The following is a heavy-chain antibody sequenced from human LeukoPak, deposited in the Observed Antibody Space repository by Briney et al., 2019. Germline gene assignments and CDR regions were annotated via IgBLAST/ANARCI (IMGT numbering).Heavy chain of an antibody. CDR2: INPNSGGT. CDR1: GYTFTGYY. CDR3: AKHWDSSGFYYSVYFDY. Sequence: ASVKVSCKASGYTFTGYYMHWVRQAPGQGLEWMGWINPNSGGTNYAQKFQGRVTMTRDTSISTAYMELSRLRAEDTAVYFCAKHWDSSGFYYSVYFDYWGQGTLVTVSS. J-gene: IGHJ4*02. V-gene: IGHV1-2*02. D-gene: IGHD3-22*01.